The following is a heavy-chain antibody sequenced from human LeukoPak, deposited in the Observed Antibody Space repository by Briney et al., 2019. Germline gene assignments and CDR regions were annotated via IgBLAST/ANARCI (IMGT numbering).Heavy chain of an antibody. J-gene: IGHJ4*02. V-gene: IGHV3-21*01. CDR2: ISSSSSYI. CDR3: ARAERGMPDY. Sequence: PGGSLRLSCAASGFTFSSYSMNWVRQAPGKGLEWVSSISSSSSYIYYADSEKGRFTISRDNAKNSLYLQMNSLRAEDTAVYYCARAERGMPDYWGQGTLVTVSS. CDR1: GFTFSSYS. D-gene: IGHD1-1*01.